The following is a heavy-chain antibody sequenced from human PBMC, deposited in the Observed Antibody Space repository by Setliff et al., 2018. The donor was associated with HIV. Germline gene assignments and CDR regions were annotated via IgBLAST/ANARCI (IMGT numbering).Heavy chain of an antibody. CDR2: INHDRTT. CDR1: GGSFSGYY. Sequence: SETLSLTCAVYGGSFSGYYWSWIRQPPGKGLEWIGEINHDRTTNYNPSLKSRVTISVDTSKNQFSLTLNSVTAADTAVYYCARGSRQLTIFGVVFKTNYYFMDVWGKGTAVTV. D-gene: IGHD3-3*01. CDR3: ARGSRQLTIFGVVFKTNYYFMDV. V-gene: IGHV4-34*01. J-gene: IGHJ6*03.